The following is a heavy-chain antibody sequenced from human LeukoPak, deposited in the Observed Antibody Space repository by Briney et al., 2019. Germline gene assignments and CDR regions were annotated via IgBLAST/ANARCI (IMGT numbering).Heavy chain of an antibody. CDR1: GYTFTSYG. D-gene: IGHD2-15*01. J-gene: IGHJ4*02. CDR2: ISAYNGNT. V-gene: IGHV1-18*01. Sequence: ASVKVSCKASGYTFTSYGISWVRRAPGQGLEWMGWISAYNGNTNYAQKLQGRVTMTTDTSTSTAYMELRSLRSDDTAVYYCARVYCSGGSCYSSFGGYFDYWGQGTLVTVSS. CDR3: ARVYCSGGSCYSSFGGYFDY.